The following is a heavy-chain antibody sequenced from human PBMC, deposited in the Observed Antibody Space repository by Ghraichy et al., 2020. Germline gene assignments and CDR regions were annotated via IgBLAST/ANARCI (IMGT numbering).Heavy chain of an antibody. V-gene: IGHV3-30-3*01. J-gene: IGHJ3*02. Sequence: GGSLRLSCAVSGFTFSTYDMHWVRQAPGKGLEWVAVISSDGTNKYYAGSVRGRFSISRDNSKNTLYLQMNSLRLEDTAVYSCAREGRWLITLHGAFDIWGQGTMVTVSS. D-gene: IGHD4-23*01. CDR2: ISSDGTNK. CDR1: GFTFSTYD. CDR3: AREGRWLITLHGAFDI.